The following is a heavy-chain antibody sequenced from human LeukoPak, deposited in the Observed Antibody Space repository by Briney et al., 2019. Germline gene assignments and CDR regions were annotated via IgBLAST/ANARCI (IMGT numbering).Heavy chain of an antibody. J-gene: IGHJ4*02. CDR3: ARDKVPGDY. CDR1: GGSINPYY. Sequence: SETLSLTCTVSGGSINPYYWNWIRQPPGKGLEWIGYIYYSGSADYNPALKSRVTIPVDTSKNQFSLKLSSVTAADTAVYFCARDKVPGDYWGQGTLVTVSS. CDR2: IYYSGSA. V-gene: IGHV4-59*01. D-gene: IGHD1-1*01.